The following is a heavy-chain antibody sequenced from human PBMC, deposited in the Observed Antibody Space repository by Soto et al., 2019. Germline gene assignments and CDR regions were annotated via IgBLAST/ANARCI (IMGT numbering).Heavy chain of an antibody. V-gene: IGHV4-34*01. D-gene: IGHD6-13*01. J-gene: IGHJ6*02. CDR3: AIEYSSSWYPLYYYGMDV. CDR2: INHSGST. CDR1: GGSFSGYY. Sequence: SETLSLTCAVYGGSFSGYYWSWIRQPPGKGLEWIGEINHSGSTNYNPSLKSRVTISVDTSKNQFSLKLSSVTAADTAVYYCAIEYSSSWYPLYYYGMDVWGQGTTVTVSS.